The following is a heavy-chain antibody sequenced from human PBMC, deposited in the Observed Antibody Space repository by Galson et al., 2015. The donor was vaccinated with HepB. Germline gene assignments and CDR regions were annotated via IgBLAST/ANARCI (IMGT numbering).Heavy chain of an antibody. CDR1: GFTFSSYG. J-gene: IGHJ6*03. CDR3: AKDWNDAASPGIYMDV. D-gene: IGHD1-1*01. V-gene: IGHV3-30*18. CDR2: ISYDGSNK. Sequence: SLRLSCAASGFTFSSYGMHWVRQAPGKGLEWVAVISYDGSNKYYADSVKGRFTISRDNSKNTLYLQMNSLRAEDTAVYYCAKDWNDAASPGIYMDVWGKGTTVTVSS.